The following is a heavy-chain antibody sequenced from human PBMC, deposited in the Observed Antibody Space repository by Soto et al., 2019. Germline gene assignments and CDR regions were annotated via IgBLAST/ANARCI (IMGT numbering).Heavy chain of an antibody. CDR2: IYYSGST. CDR1: GGSISSSSYY. CDR3: VIYSSSWSSHAAFDI. D-gene: IGHD6-13*01. V-gene: IGHV4-39*01. J-gene: IGHJ3*02. Sequence: QLQLQESGPGLVKPSETLSLTCTVSGGSISSSSYYWGWIRQPPGKGLEWIGSIYYSGSTYYNPSLKSRVTISVDTSKNQFSLKLSSVTAADTAVYYSVIYSSSWSSHAAFDIWGQGTMVTVSS.